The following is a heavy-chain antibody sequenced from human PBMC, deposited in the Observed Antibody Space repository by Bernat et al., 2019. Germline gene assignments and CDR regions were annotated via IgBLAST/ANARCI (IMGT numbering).Heavy chain of an antibody. D-gene: IGHD1-26*01. J-gene: IGHJ5*02. CDR1: GFTFSDSS. V-gene: IGHV3-21*01. CDR2: IGTINSYI. CDR3: ARGDFQLLVNH. Sequence: EVQLVESGGGLVKPGGSLRLSCAASGFTFSDSSMNWVRQAPGKGMEWVSSIGTINSYIYYSDSVKGRFTISRDNAKNSLFLQMNSLRVEGTAVYYCARGDFQLLVNHWGQGALVTVSS.